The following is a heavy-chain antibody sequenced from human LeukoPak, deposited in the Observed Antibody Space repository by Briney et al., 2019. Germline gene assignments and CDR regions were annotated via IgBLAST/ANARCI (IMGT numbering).Heavy chain of an antibody. CDR3: ARAFGVVTPFY. V-gene: IGHV4-38-2*02. J-gene: IGHJ4*02. CDR2: IYHSGST. Sequence: KSSETLSLTCTVSGYSISSGYYWGWIRPPLGKGLEWIGSIYHSGSTYYNPSLKSRVTISVDTSKNQFSVKLSSVTAADTAVYYCARAFGVVTPFYWGQGTLVTVSS. CDR1: GYSISSGYY. D-gene: IGHD4-23*01.